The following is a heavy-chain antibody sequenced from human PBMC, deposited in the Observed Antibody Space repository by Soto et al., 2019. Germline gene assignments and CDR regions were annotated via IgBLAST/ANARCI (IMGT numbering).Heavy chain of an antibody. CDR1: GFTFSNYA. Sequence: LRLSCAASGFTFSNYAMSWVRQAPGKGLEWVSLISATGGGTYYADSVKGRFTISRDNSHNTLYLQVHSLTAEDTAVYYCAKDRRAGGNSAFYFDFWGQGAQVAVSS. CDR2: ISATGGGT. J-gene: IGHJ4*02. CDR3: AKDRRAGGNSAFYFDF. V-gene: IGHV3-23*01. D-gene: IGHD1-1*01.